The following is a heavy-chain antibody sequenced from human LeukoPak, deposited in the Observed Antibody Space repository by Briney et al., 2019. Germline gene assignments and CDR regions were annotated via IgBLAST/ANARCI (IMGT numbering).Heavy chain of an antibody. CDR1: GYTFTSYG. J-gene: IGHJ3*02. D-gene: IGHD3-16*01. CDR3: ATNVGPSQTFVDAFDI. V-gene: IGHV1-18*01. CDR2: ISAYNGNT. Sequence: GASVKVSCKASGYTFTSYGISWVRQAPGQGLEWMGWISAYNGNTKYAQKLQGRVTMTTDTSTSTAYMELRSLRSDDTAVYYCATNVGPSQTFVDAFDIWGQGTMVTVSS.